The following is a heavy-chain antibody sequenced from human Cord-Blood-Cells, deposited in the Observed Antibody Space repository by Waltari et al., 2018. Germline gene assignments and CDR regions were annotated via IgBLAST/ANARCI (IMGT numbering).Heavy chain of an antibody. CDR3: ARSGYFGDAFDI. CDR1: GFPFSSYS. D-gene: IGHD3-10*01. J-gene: IGHJ3*02. V-gene: IGHV3-21*01. CDR2: ISSSSSYI. Sequence: EGKLVESGGGWVRPGGSLRLPGAPSGFPFSSYSMNWVRQAPGKGLEWVSSISSSSSYIYYADSVKGRFTISRDNAKNSLYLQMNSLRAEDTAVYYCARSGYFGDAFDIWGQGTMVTVSS.